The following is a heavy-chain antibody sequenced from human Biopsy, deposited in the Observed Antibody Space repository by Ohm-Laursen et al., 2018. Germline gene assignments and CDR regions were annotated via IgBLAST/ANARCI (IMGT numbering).Heavy chain of an antibody. V-gene: IGHV4-34*01. CDR1: GESSSGYF. CDR3: ARGSGYFKLDV. Sequence: GTLSLTCAVNGESSSGYFWNWIRQPPGKGLEWIGEINQSGRTKYNPSLKGRATLSADSPNTQFSLRLTSVTAADTAIYYCARGSGYFKLDVWGQGTTVTVSS. CDR2: INQSGRT. D-gene: IGHD5-12*01. J-gene: IGHJ6*02.